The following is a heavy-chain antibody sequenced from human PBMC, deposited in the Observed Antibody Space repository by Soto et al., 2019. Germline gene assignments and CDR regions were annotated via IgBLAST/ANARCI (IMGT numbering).Heavy chain of an antibody. CDR1: EFTFSQHW. V-gene: IGHV3-7*01. CDR2: IKPDGSEK. Sequence: EVHLVESGGGLVQPGGSLRLSCAASEFTFSQHWMSWVRQALGKGLEWVADIKPDGSEKYYVDSVKGRFTISRDNAKNSVYLQMNSLRSEDTAVYYCARGHDGRDYWGQATLVTVSS. J-gene: IGHJ4*02. CDR3: ARGHDGRDY. D-gene: IGHD1-1*01.